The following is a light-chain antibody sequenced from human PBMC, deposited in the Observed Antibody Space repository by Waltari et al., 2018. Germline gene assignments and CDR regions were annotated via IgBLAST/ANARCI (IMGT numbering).Light chain of an antibody. CDR3: QQSYSRPYT. J-gene: IGKJ2*01. CDR2: DAS. Sequence: DTQLSQFPSTLAASVGDRVTITCRAREAINKWLAWYQQKPGKAPKVLIYDASTLQSGVPSRFSGSGSGTEFTLTIDSLQPDDFAIYYCQQSYSRPYTFGQGTRLEIK. V-gene: IGKV1-5*01. CDR1: EAINKW.